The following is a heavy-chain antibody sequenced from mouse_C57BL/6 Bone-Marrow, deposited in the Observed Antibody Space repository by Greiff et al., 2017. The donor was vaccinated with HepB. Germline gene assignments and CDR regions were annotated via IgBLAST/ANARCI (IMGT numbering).Heavy chain of an antibody. Sequence: VQLKESGPELVRPGVSVKISCKGSGYTFTDYAMHWVKQSHAKSLEWIGVISTYYGDASYNQKFKDKATMTVDKSSSTAYMELARLTSEDSAVYYCARGGTTVVALYYYAMDYWGQGTSVTVSS. CDR1: GYTFTDYA. V-gene: IGHV1-67*01. CDR3: ARGGTTVVALYYYAMDY. D-gene: IGHD1-1*01. J-gene: IGHJ4*01. CDR2: ISTYYGDA.